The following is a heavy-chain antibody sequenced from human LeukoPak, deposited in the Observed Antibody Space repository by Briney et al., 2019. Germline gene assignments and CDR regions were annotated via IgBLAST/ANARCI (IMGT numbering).Heavy chain of an antibody. CDR1: GFIFTGYW. V-gene: IGHV5-51*03. Sequence: GESLKISCKGSGFIFTGYWIVWVRQMPGKGLEWMGIIYPADSETTYSPSFQGQITISADRSSTTAHLQWSSLKASDTAIYYCARATCVTGICCTLYWGQGSLVTVSS. D-gene: IGHD2-8*01. CDR3: ARATCVTGICCTLY. J-gene: IGHJ4*02. CDR2: IYPADSET.